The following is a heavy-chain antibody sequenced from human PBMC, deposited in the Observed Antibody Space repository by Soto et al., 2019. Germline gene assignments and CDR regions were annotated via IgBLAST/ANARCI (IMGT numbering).Heavy chain of an antibody. D-gene: IGHD2-15*01. CDR2: IYYSGST. V-gene: IGHV4-59*01. Sequence: SETLSLTCTVSGGSISSYYWSWIRQPPGKGLEWIGYIYYSGSTNYNPSLKSLVTISVDTSKNQFSLKLSSVTAADTAVYYCARGYRYCSGGSCYSGYYYYYMDVWGKGTTVTVS. CDR1: GGSISSYY. J-gene: IGHJ6*03. CDR3: ARGYRYCSGGSCYSGYYYYYMDV.